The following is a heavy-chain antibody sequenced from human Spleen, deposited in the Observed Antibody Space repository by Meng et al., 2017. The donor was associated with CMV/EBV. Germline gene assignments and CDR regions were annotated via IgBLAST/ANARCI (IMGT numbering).Heavy chain of an antibody. J-gene: IGHJ4*02. V-gene: IGHV1-69*10. D-gene: IGHD5-12*01. CDR1: GGTFGNYA. CDR3: ARGSGYLNPFDY. Sequence: QVQLVQSGPDVKKPGASVKVSCKASGGTFGNYAMNWVRQAPGQGLEWMGGIIPILGISNYAQKFQGRVTATADKSTRTAYMELSSLTSEDTAVYYCARGSGYLNPFDYWGQGTLVTVSS. CDR2: IIPILGIS.